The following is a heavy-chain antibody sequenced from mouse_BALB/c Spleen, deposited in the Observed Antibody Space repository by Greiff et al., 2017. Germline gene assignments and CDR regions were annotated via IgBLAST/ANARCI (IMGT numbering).Heavy chain of an antibody. CDR1: GYTFTSYV. Sequence: EVQLQQSGPELVKPGASVKMSCKASGYTFTSYVMHWVKQKPGQGLEWIGYINPYNDGTKYNEKFKGKATLTSDKSSSTAYMELSSLTSEDSAVYYCARRYGSSYGMAMDYWGQGTSVTVSS. D-gene: IGHD1-1*01. CDR3: ARRYGSSYGMAMDY. CDR2: INPYNDGT. J-gene: IGHJ4*01. V-gene: IGHV1-14*01.